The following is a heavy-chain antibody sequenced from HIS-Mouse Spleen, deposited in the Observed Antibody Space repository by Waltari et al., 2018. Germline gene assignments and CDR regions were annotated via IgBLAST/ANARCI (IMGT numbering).Heavy chain of an antibody. CDR2: IYYSGST. CDR3: ARSPYYDFWSGYSDNWFDP. Sequence: QVQLQESGPGLVKPSQTLSLPCTVSGGSISSGRYYLSLLRQHPGKGLEWIGYIYYSGSTYYNPSLKSRVTISVDTSKNQFSLKLSSVTAADTAVYYCARSPYYDFWSGYSDNWFDPWGQGTLVTVSS. D-gene: IGHD3-3*01. CDR1: GGSISSGRYY. J-gene: IGHJ5*02. V-gene: IGHV4-31*03.